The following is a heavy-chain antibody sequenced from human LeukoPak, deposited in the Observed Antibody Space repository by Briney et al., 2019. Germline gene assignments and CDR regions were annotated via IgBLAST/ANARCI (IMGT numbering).Heavy chain of an antibody. D-gene: IGHD3-10*01. Sequence: GGSLRFSCVASGFTFSTYAMSWVRQAPGKGLEWVSVISGSGGSTYYADSVKGRFNISRDNSKNTLYLQMNSLTMEDTAFYYCAGETSYFTSGTSFDYWGQGTLVTVSS. J-gene: IGHJ4*02. CDR2: ISGSGGST. CDR1: GFTFSTYA. CDR3: AGETSYFTSGTSFDY. V-gene: IGHV3-23*01.